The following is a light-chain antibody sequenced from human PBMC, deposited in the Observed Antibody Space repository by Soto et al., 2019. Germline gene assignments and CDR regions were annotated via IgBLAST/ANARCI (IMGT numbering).Light chain of an antibody. CDR1: STDVGGYDY. Sequence: QSALTQPASVSGSPGQSITISCTGTSTDVGGYDYVSWYQQHPGKAPKLMVYEVSKRPSGVSNRFSGSKSGNTASLTISGLQAEDEADYYCSSYTRSSTPYVFGSGTKATVL. V-gene: IGLV2-14*01. J-gene: IGLJ1*01. CDR3: SSYTRSSTPYV. CDR2: EVS.